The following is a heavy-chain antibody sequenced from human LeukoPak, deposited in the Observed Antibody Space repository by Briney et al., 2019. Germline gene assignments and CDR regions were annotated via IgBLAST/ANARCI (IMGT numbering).Heavy chain of an antibody. J-gene: IGHJ4*02. D-gene: IGHD2-2*02. CDR3: ARPRARARYCSSTSCYTAHLHYFDY. CDR1: GGSFSGYY. CDR2: INHSGST. V-gene: IGHV4-34*01. Sequence: SETLSLTCAVYGGSFSGYYWSWIRQPPGKGLEWIGEINHSGSTNYNPSLKSRVTISVDTSKNQFSLKLSSVTAADTAVYYCARPRARARYCSSTSCYTAHLHYFDYWGQGTLVTVSS.